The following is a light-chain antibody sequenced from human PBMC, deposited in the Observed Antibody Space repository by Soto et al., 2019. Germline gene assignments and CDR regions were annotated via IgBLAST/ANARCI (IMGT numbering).Light chain of an antibody. CDR1: SSDVGGYNY. V-gene: IGLV2-14*01. CDR3: SSYTSSSTPYV. CDR2: DVS. Sequence: QSVLTQPASVSGSPGQSITISCTGTSSDVGGYNYVSWYQQHPGKAPKLMIYDVSNRPSGVSNRFSGPKSGNTASLTISGLQAEDEADYYCSSYTSSSTPYVFGTGTKATVL. J-gene: IGLJ1*01.